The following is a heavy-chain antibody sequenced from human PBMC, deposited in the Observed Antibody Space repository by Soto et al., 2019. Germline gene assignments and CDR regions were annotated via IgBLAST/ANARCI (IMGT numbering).Heavy chain of an antibody. D-gene: IGHD2-15*01. Sequence: EVQLLESGGGLVQPGGSLRLSCAASGFIFSNYDMSWVRLAPGKGLEWVSVISGSGGTTYYADSVKGRFTISRDNSKNTLYLQMNSLRAEDTAVYFCAKRPQDCSGGRCYRNYFDYWGQGTLVTVSS. CDR2: ISGSGGTT. V-gene: IGHV3-23*01. J-gene: IGHJ4*02. CDR1: GFIFSNYD. CDR3: AKRPQDCSGGRCYRNYFDY.